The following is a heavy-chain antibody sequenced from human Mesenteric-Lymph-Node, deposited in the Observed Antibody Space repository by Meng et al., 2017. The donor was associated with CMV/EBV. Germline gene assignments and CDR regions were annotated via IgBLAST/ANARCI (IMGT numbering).Heavy chain of an antibody. D-gene: IGHD6-6*01. CDR1: FTFGSSG. V-gene: IGHV3-30*02. CDR3: AKLIAARPDWRYDAFDI. J-gene: IGHJ3*02. Sequence: FTFGSSGIVWVRPAPGKGLEWVAFIRYDGSNKYYADSVKGRFTISRDNSKNTLYLQMNSLRAEDTAVYYCAKLIAARPDWRYDAFDIWGQGTMVTVSS. CDR2: IRYDGSNK.